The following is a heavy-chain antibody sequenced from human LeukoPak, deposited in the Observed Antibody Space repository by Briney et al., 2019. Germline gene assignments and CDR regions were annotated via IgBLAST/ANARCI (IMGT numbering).Heavy chain of an antibody. CDR1: GFTFSHYA. D-gene: IGHD3-16*01. CDR3: LRGYTFGNFDY. J-gene: IGHJ4*02. Sequence: GGSLRLSCVVSGFTFSHYAMSWVRQAPGKGLEWVSAVSGGGDIAYYADFVKGRFSISRDNSKNTLFLQMNSLRAEDTAVYYCLRGYTFGNFDYWGQGALVTVSS. CDR2: VSGGGDIA. V-gene: IGHV3-23*01.